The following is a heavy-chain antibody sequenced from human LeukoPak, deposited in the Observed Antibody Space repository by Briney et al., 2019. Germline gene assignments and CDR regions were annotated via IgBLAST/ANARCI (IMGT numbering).Heavy chain of an antibody. Sequence: PSETLSLTCTVSGGSISSNSYYWGWIRQPPGKGLEWIGSIYYSGSTYDNPSLKSRVTISVDTSKKQFSLKLSSVTAADTAVYYCARHATGYCSSTSCVHYSYHYYMDVWGKGTTVTVSS. V-gene: IGHV4-39*01. CDR3: ARHATGYCSSTSCVHYSYHYYMDV. CDR1: GGSISSNSYY. CDR2: IYYSGST. J-gene: IGHJ6*03. D-gene: IGHD2-2*01.